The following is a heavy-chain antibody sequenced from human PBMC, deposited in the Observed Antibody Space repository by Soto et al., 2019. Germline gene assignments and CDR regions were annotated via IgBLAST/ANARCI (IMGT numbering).Heavy chain of an antibody. Sequence: RSLTCTVSGGSISSYYWSWIRQPPGKGLEWIGYIYYSGSTNYNPSLKSRVTIPVDTSKNQFSLKLSSVTAADTAVYYCAREGPIPAAGKVWFDTWGQGTLVTVSS. V-gene: IGHV4-59*01. CDR3: AREGPIPAAGKVWFDT. D-gene: IGHD6-13*01. CDR1: GGSISSYY. CDR2: IYYSGST. J-gene: IGHJ5*02.